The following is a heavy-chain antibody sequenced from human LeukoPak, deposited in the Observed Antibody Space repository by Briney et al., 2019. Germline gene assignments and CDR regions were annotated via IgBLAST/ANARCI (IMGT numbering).Heavy chain of an antibody. CDR2: ISAYNGNA. CDR1: GYTFTNYG. V-gene: IGHV1-18*01. CDR3: ARVALAEGDY. J-gene: IGHJ4*02. Sequence: GASVKVSCKASGYTFTNYGISWVRQAPGQGPEWMGWISAYNGNANYAQKFQDRVTMTTDTSTNTAYMELRSLRSDDTAVYYCARVALAEGDYWGQGTLVTVSS.